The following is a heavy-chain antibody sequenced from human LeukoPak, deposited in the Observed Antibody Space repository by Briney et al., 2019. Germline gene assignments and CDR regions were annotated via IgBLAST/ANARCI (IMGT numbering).Heavy chain of an antibody. CDR2: ISGSGGST. J-gene: IGHJ4*02. V-gene: IGHV3-23*01. D-gene: IGHD1-26*01. CDR3: AKDISGSYYDY. CDR1: GFTVSSNF. Sequence: GGSLRLSCAVSGFTVSSNFMSWVRQAPGKGLEWVSAISGSGGSTYYADSVKGRFTISRDNSKNTLYLQMNSLRAEDTAVYYCAKDISGSYYDYWGQGTLVTVSS.